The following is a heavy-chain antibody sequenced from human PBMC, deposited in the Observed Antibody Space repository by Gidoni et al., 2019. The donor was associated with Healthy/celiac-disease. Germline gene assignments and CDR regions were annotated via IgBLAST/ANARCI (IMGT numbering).Heavy chain of an antibody. CDR2: INHSGST. CDR3: ARGVGGYYYYGMDV. D-gene: IGHD3-16*01. CDR1: GGSFSGYY. Sequence: QVQLQQWGAGLLKPSETLSPTCAVYGGSFSGYYWSWIRQPPGKGLEWIGEINHSGSTNYNPSLKSRVTISVDTSKNQFSLKLSSVTAADTAVYYCARGVGGYYYYGMDVWGQGTTVTVSS. J-gene: IGHJ6*02. V-gene: IGHV4-34*01.